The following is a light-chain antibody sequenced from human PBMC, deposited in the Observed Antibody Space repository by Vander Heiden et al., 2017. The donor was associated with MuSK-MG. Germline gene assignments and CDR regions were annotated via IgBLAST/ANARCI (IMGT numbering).Light chain of an antibody. V-gene: IGKV4-1*01. CDR3: QHYFTSPPA. CDR1: QSVLHSSNGKNY. Sequence: IVMTQSPDSLTVSLGARATINCRSSQSVLHSSNGKNYLAWYQQKPGQPPKMLIYWASARNSGVPDRFSGSGSGTDFTLTISSLQAEDVAVYYCQHYFTSPPAFGQGTKVEIK. J-gene: IGKJ1*01. CDR2: WAS.